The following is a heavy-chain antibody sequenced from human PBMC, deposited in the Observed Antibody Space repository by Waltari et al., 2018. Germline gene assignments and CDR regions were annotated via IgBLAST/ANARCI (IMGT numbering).Heavy chain of an antibody. J-gene: IGHJ4*02. V-gene: IGHV3-23*01. CDR3: ARGGGVGRGLDY. D-gene: IGHD1-26*01. Sequence: EVQLLESGGGLVQPGGSLRLSCAASGFTFSSYAMNWVRQAPGKGLEWVSCISGRGASTYYAESVKGRFAISRDNSKNTLFLQMISLRAEDTAVYYCARGGGVGRGLDYWGQGTLVTVSS. CDR2: ISGRGAST. CDR1: GFTFSSYA.